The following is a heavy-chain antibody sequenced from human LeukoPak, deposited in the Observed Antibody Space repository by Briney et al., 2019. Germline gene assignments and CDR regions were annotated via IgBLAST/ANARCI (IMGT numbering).Heavy chain of an antibody. CDR3: ARAGSWHNANFDY. CDR1: GGSISGYF. Sequence: PSETLSLTCTVSGGSISGYFWNWIRQAPGRGLEWIGFVYYTGNTNNNPSLKSRVTMSVDTSKNHFSLKLRSVTAADTAVYFCARAGSWHNANFDYWGQGILVTVSS. CDR2: VYYTGNT. V-gene: IGHV4-59*01. D-gene: IGHD1/OR15-1a*01. J-gene: IGHJ4*02.